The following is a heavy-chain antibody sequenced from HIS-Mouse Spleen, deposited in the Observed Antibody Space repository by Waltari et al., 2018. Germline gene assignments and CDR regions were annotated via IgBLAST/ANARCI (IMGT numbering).Heavy chain of an antibody. V-gene: IGHV4-39*07. D-gene: IGHD6-13*01. CDR3: AREIPYSSSWYDWYFDL. J-gene: IGHJ2*01. CDR1: GGSLSSSSYC. Sequence: QLQLQESGPGLVKPSETLSLTCTVSGGSLSSSSYCWGWSRHPPGKGLEWIGSIYYSGRTYYNPSLKSRVTISVDTSKNQFSLKLSSVTAADTAVYYCAREIPYSSSWYDWYFDLWGRGTLVTVSS. CDR2: IYYSGRT.